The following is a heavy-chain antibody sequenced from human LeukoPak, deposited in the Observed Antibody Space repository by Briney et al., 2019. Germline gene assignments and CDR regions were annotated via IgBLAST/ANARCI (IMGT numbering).Heavy chain of an antibody. D-gene: IGHD6-25*01. V-gene: IGHV4-59*01. Sequence: PSETLSLTCTVSGGSISSYYWSWIRQPPGKGLEWIGYIYYSGSTNYNPSLKSRVTISVDTSKNQFSPKLSSVTAADTAVYYCAREEVQQRAFDYWGQGTLVTVSS. CDR2: IYYSGST. CDR3: AREEVQQRAFDY. J-gene: IGHJ4*02. CDR1: GGSISSYY.